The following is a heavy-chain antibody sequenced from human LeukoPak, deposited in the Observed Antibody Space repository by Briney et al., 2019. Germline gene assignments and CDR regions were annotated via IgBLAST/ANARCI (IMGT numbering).Heavy chain of an antibody. D-gene: IGHD6-19*01. Sequence: PSETLSLTCAVDGRSFSAYYWNWIRQPPGKGLEWIGEINHSGGTNYNPSLKSRAIISVDTSKNQFSLKLSSVTAADTAVYYCAQIAVAGLAYYDYWGQGTLVTVSS. J-gene: IGHJ4*02. CDR3: AQIAVAGLAYYDY. CDR2: INHSGGT. CDR1: GRSFSAYY. V-gene: IGHV4-34*01.